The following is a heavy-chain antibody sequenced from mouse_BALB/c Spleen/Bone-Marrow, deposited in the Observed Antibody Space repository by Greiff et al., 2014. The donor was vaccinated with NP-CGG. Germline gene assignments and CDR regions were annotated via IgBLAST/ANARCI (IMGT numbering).Heavy chain of an antibody. J-gene: IGHJ2*01. Sequence: VHLVESXAELARPGASVKMSCKASGYSFTSYTMHWVKQRPGQGLEWIGYINPSSGYNEYNQKFKDKTTLTADESSSTAYMQLSSLTSEDSAVYYCARPYGNYVYYWGQGTTLTVSS. CDR1: GYSFTSYT. CDR3: ARPYGNYVYY. D-gene: IGHD2-10*02. V-gene: IGHV1-4*02. CDR2: INPSSGYN.